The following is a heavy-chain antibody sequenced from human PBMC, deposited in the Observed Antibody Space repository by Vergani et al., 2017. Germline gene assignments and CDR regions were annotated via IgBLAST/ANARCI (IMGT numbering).Heavy chain of an antibody. D-gene: IGHD5-18*01. CDR3: AIQLGGGGGYRFDH. CDR1: GGSISSDSYP. CDR2: IYTSGST. V-gene: IGHV4-61*02. Sequence: QVQLQESGPGLVKPSQTLSLTCTVSGGSISSDSYPWSWLRQPAGKGLEWIGRIYTSGSTNYNPSLKRRATNSVDTSKNQFSLKLKSVTAADTAVYYCAIQLGGGGGYRFDHWGQGTLVTVSS. J-gene: IGHJ4*02.